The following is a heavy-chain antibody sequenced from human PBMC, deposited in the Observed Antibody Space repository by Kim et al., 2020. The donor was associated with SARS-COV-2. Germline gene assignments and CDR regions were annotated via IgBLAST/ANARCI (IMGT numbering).Heavy chain of an antibody. V-gene: IGHV4-31*03. J-gene: IGHJ3*02. CDR2: IYYSGST. D-gene: IGHD4-17*01. CDR1: GGSISSGGYY. Sequence: SETLSLTCTVSGGSISSGGYYWSWIRQHPGKGLEWIGYIYYSGSTYYNPSLKSRLTISLDTSKNQFSLKLSSVTAADTAVYYCARAKSNYSDYSVEALDIWGQGTMVTVSS. CDR3: ARAKSNYSDYSVEALDI.